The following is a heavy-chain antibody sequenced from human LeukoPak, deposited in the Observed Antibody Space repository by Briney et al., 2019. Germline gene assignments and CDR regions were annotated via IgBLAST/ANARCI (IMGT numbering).Heavy chain of an antibody. D-gene: IGHD3-22*01. Sequence: GGSLRLSCAASGFTFSSYWMHWVRQAPGKGLVWVSRINSDGSSTSYADSVKGRFTISRDNAKNTLYLQMDSLRAEDTAVYYCARAPHYYYDSSGYLVYWGQGTLVTVSP. J-gene: IGHJ4*02. CDR2: INSDGSST. CDR3: ARAPHYYYDSSGYLVY. V-gene: IGHV3-74*01. CDR1: GFTFSSYW.